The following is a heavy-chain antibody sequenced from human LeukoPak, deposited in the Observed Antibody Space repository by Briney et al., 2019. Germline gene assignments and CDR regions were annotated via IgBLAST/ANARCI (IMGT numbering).Heavy chain of an antibody. CDR1: GFRFTSYW. V-gene: IGHV3-23*01. D-gene: IGHD4-17*01. J-gene: IGHJ3*02. CDR3: TRDPNGDYVGAFDM. CDR2: IRGSGGGT. Sequence: GGSLRLSCAASGFRFTSYWMTWVRQAPGKGLEWVSSIRGSGGGTDYADSVKGRFTISRDNSRDTLFLQMNSLRAEDTALYYCTRDPNGDYVGAFDMWGPGTMVTVPS.